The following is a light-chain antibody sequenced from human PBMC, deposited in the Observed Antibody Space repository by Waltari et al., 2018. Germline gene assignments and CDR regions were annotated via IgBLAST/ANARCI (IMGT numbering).Light chain of an antibody. Sequence: QSALTQPASVSGTPGQSITISCTGTSSDVGHYNYVSWYQQHSGKAPKLIIYEVSHRPSGFSDRFSASKSGNTASLTITGLQTEDEADYYCSSFTTSHTLLFGGGTKLTV. CDR1: SSDVGHYNY. V-gene: IGLV2-14*01. CDR3: SSFTTSHTLL. CDR2: EVS. J-gene: IGLJ2*01.